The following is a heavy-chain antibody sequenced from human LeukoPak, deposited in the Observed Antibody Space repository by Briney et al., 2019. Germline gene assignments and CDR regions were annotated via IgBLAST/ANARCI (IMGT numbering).Heavy chain of an antibody. CDR2: LSGSGGST. CDR1: GFTFSTYA. V-gene: IGHV3-23*01. Sequence: GSLRLSCDASGFTFSTYAMSWVRQAPGEGLEWVSGLSGSGGSTWYADSVKGRFTISRDNSKNTLYLHMNSLRAEDTAVYYCAKFEGLCGSANTCYHFDCWGQGTLVTVSS. J-gene: IGHJ4*02. CDR3: AKFEGLCGSANTCYHFDC. D-gene: IGHD2-2*01.